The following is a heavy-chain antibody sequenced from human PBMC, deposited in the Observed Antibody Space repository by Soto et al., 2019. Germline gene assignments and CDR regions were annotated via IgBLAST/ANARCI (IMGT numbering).Heavy chain of an antibody. CDR2: IYYSGST. CDR1: GGSISSYY. Sequence: SETLSLTCTVSGGSISSYYWSWIRQPPGKGLEWIGYIYYSGSTNYNPSLKSRVTISVDTSKNQFSLKLSSVTAADTAVYYCARFNWYSDLCGRGTLLSLFS. CDR3: ARFNWYSDL. J-gene: IGHJ2*01. V-gene: IGHV4-59*08.